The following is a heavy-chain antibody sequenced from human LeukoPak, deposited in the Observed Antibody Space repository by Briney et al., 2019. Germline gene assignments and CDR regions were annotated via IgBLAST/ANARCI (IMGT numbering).Heavy chain of an antibody. J-gene: IGHJ4*02. V-gene: IGHV3-66*02. CDR2: IYSGGST. CDR1: GFTVSSNY. Sequence: SGGSLRLSCAASGFTVSSNYMSWVRQAPGKGLEWVSVIYSGGSTYYADSVKGRFTISGDNSKNTLYLQTNSLRPEDTAVYYCARDIYGANPFDYWGQGTLVTVSS. D-gene: IGHD4-17*01. CDR3: ARDIYGANPFDY.